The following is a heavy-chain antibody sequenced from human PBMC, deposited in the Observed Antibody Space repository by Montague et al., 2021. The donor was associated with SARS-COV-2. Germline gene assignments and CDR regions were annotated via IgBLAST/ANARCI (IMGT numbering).Heavy chain of an antibody. CDR3: ARWDRQTLTLIGLRSTAACDY. V-gene: IGHV4-34*01. D-gene: IGHD2-2*01. J-gene: IGHJ4*02. CDR2: VNDRESTSY. CDR1: GESFSSIC. Sequence: SETLSLTCAVYGESFSSICWSWSCHPQGKGLELKSEVNDRESTSYNYNPSLESRVTISADTSKNQFSLKLRSVTAADTGVYYCARWDRQTLTLIGLRSTAACDYWGQGTLVTVSS.